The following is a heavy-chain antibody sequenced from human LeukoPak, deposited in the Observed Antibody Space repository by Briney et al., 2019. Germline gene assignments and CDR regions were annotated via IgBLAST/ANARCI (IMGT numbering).Heavy chain of an antibody. CDR3: AKGHDFWSGYSPAVH. V-gene: IGHV3-33*06. J-gene: IGHJ4*02. Sequence: GGSLRLSCAASGFTFSSYGMHWVRQAPGKGLEWVAVIWYDGSNKYYADSVKGRFTISRDNSKNTLYLQMNSLRAEDTAVYYCAKGHDFWSGYSPAVHWGQGTLVTVSS. CDR1: GFTFSSYG. CDR2: IWYDGSNK. D-gene: IGHD3-3*01.